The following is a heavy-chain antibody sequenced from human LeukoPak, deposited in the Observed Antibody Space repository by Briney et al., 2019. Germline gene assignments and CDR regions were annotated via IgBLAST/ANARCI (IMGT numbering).Heavy chain of an antibody. D-gene: IGHD3-22*01. CDR3: ARGQDDVFNYYDSSGYYP. CDR1: GYTFTGYY. V-gene: IGHV1-2*02. CDR2: INPNSGGT. Sequence: ASVKVSCKASGYTFTGYYMHWVRQAPGQGLEWMGWINPNSGGTNYAQKFQGRVTMTRNTSISTAYMELSSLRSEDTAVYYCARGQDDVFNYYDSSGYYPWGQGTLVTVSS. J-gene: IGHJ5*02.